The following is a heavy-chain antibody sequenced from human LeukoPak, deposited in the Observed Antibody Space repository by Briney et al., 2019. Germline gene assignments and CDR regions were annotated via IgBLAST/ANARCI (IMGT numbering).Heavy chain of an antibody. CDR3: ARHQSYCPASYSRLPDF. CDR1: GDSISRSPNH. V-gene: IGHV4-39*01. J-gene: IGHJ4*02. CDR2: IYYSGST. Sequence: PSETLSLTCTVSGDSISRSPNHWGWIRQPPGKGLEWVGSIYYSGSTYYNPSLKSRLTICVDTSNNYYSLKVSSVTAADTAVYYCARHQSYCPASYSRLPDFWGQGTLVTVPS. D-gene: IGHD3-10*01.